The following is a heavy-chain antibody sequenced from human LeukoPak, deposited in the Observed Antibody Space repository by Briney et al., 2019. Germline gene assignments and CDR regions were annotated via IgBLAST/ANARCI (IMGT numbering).Heavy chain of an antibody. V-gene: IGHV4-30-4*01. D-gene: IGHD3-22*01. Sequence: SETLSLTCTVSGGSISSGDYYWSWIRQPPGKGLEWIGYIYYSGSTYYNPSLKSRVTISVDTSKNQFSLKLSSVTAADTAVYYCARGPEYDSSGYSLDYWGQGTLVTVSS. CDR2: IYYSGST. CDR1: GGSISSGDYY. CDR3: ARGPEYDSSGYSLDY. J-gene: IGHJ4*02.